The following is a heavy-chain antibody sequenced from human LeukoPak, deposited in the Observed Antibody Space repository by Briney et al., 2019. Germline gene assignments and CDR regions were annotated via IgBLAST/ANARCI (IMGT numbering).Heavy chain of an antibody. CDR1: RFTFSSYA. V-gene: IGHV3-23*01. CDR3: ARDPQDPDVDTAMVTTYGGNSGGY. Sequence: PGGSLRLSCTASRFTFSSYALSWVRQAPGKGLEWVSAISGSGDHTYYADSVKGRFTISRDNVKNSLYLQMNSLRAEDTAVYYCARDPQDPDVDTAMVTTYGGNSGGYWGQGTLVTVSS. D-gene: IGHD5-18*01. J-gene: IGHJ4*02. CDR2: ISGSGDHT.